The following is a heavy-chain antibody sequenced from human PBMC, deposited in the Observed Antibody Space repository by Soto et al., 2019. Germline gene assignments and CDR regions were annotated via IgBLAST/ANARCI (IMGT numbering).Heavy chain of an antibody. D-gene: IGHD3-3*01. J-gene: IGHJ6*02. V-gene: IGHV4-31*03. Sequence: SETLSLTCTVSGGSISSGGYYWSWIRQHPGKGLEWIGYIYYSGSTYYNPSLKSRVTISVDTSKNQFSLKLSSVTAADTAVYYCARTAYDFWSGYNYGMDVWGQGTTVTV. CDR2: IYYSGST. CDR3: ARTAYDFWSGYNYGMDV. CDR1: GGSISSGGYY.